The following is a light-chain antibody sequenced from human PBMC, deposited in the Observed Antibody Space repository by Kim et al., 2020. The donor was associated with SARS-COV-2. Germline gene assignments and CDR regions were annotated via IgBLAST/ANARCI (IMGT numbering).Light chain of an antibody. CDR1: QSVRSD. CDR3: QQYNNWPWT. CDR2: DAS. Sequence: VSPVDRATLSCRASQSVRSDLAWYQQKPGQAPRLLICDASTGATGIPGRFSGSGSGTEFTLTISSLKSEDSAVYYCQQYNNWPWTFGQGTKVEIK. J-gene: IGKJ1*01. V-gene: IGKV3-15*01.